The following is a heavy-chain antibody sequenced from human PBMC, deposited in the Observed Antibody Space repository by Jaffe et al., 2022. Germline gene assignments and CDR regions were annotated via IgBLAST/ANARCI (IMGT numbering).Heavy chain of an antibody. V-gene: IGHV3-15*01. CDR2: IKTNRDGGTT. Sequence: EVQLVESGGGLAQPGGSLRLSCAASGFTFSDTWMSWVRQPPGKGLEGVGLIKTNRDGGTTEYAVSVKGRFTISRDDSRNTLFLHMNSLKTEDTAVYYCTSIYRAYPVVWGQGTLVTVSS. J-gene: IGHJ4*02. CDR3: TSIYRAYPVV. CDR1: GFTFSDTW. D-gene: IGHD2-21*01.